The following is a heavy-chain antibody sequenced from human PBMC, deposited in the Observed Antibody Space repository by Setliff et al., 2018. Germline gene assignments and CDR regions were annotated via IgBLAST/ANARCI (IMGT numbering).Heavy chain of an antibody. CDR3: SRLVRYCTTTTCQRASGDDY. Sequence: ASVKVSCKASGYTFAGYYMHWVRQAPGQGLEWMGWISPYSGNTYYAPELQGRVTLTTDTSTTTAYLELRSLTSDDTAVYYCSRLVRYCTTTTCQRASGDDYWGQGTQVTVSS. D-gene: IGHD2-8*01. V-gene: IGHV1-18*04. CDR2: ISPYSGNT. CDR1: GYTFAGYY. J-gene: IGHJ4*02.